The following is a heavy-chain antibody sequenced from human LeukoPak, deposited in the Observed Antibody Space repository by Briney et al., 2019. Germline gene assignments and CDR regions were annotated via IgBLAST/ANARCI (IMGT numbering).Heavy chain of an antibody. D-gene: IGHD3-16*01. CDR3: GRAGFGTAYNRFYYYMDV. Sequence: PETLSLTGAVSNYPITSDYYWVWIRQPPGQGLEWIGQIFHSGIAHYNPSLKSRVTMSVDTSRSQFSVNLNSVTAADTAVYFCGRAGFGTAYNRFYYYMDVWGKGTTVTVSS. V-gene: IGHV4-38-2*01. CDR1: NYPITSDYY. J-gene: IGHJ6*03. CDR2: IFHSGIA.